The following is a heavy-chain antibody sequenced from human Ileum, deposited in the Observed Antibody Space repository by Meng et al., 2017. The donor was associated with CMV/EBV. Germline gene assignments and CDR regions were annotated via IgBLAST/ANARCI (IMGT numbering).Heavy chain of an antibody. V-gene: IGHV3-53*01. CDR3: ARHAGGWRGMDV. J-gene: IGHJ6*02. CDR2: IYSDDST. Sequence: LSLTCAASGFTGNYMSWVRQAPGKGLEWVSVIYSDDSTYYADSVKGRFTISRDNSKNTLFLQMNSLRAEDTAVYYCARHAGGWRGMDVWGQGTTVTVSS. CDR1: GFTGNY. D-gene: IGHD6-19*01.